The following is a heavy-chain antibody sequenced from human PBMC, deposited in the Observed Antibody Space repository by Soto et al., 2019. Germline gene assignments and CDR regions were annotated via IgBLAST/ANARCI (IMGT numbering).Heavy chain of an antibody. CDR2: ISYDGSNK. Sequence: PGGSLRLSCAASGFTFSSYGMHWVRQAPGKGLEWVAVISYDGSNKYYADSVKGRFTISRDNSKNTLYLQMNSLRAEDTAVYYCAKADYDILTGYYIPYYYYGMDVWGQGTTVTVSS. CDR1: GFTFSSYG. J-gene: IGHJ6*02. V-gene: IGHV3-30*18. CDR3: AKADYDILTGYYIPYYYYGMDV. D-gene: IGHD3-9*01.